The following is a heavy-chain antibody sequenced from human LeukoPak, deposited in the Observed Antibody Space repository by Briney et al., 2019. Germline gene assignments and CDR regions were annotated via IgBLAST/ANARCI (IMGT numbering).Heavy chain of an antibody. CDR3: ARDPLAGRIGYSSGWYVFNYFDY. D-gene: IGHD6-19*01. Sequence: ASVKVSCRASGYIFTGYYMHWVRQAPGQGLEWMGWINPNSGDTNYAQKFQGRVTMTRDTSISTAYMELSRLRSDDTAVYYCARDPLAGRIGYSSGWYVFNYFDYWGQGTLVTVSS. V-gene: IGHV1-2*02. J-gene: IGHJ4*02. CDR1: GYIFTGYY. CDR2: INPNSGDT.